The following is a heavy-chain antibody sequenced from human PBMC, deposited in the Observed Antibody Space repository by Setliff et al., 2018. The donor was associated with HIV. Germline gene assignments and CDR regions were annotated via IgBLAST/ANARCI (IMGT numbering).Heavy chain of an antibody. CDR3: ARELGLGTYYYDSTGYPKANACDI. J-gene: IGHJ3*02. Sequence: PSETLSLTCTVSGDSISSGNYYWSWIRQPAGKGLEWIGRIYTSGSTKYNPSLKSPVTISVDTPRNQFSLKLSSVTAADTAVYYCARELGLGTYYYDSTGYPKANACDIWGQGTMVTVSS. D-gene: IGHD3-22*01. V-gene: IGHV4-61*02. CDR2: IYTSGST. CDR1: GDSISSGNYY.